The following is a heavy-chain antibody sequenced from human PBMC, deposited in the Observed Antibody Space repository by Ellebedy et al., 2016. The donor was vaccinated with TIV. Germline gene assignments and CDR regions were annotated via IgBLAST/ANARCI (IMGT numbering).Heavy chain of an antibody. J-gene: IGHJ4*02. CDR1: GYTFTSYA. CDR2: INAGNGNT. V-gene: IGHV1-3*01. Sequence: ASVKVSCXASGYTFTSYAMHWVRQAPGQRLEWMGWINAGNGNTKYSQKFQGRVTITRDTSASTAYMELSSLRSEDTAVYYCARYCNSTSCPGGFDYWGQGTLVTVSS. CDR3: ARYCNSTSCPGGFDY. D-gene: IGHD2-2*01.